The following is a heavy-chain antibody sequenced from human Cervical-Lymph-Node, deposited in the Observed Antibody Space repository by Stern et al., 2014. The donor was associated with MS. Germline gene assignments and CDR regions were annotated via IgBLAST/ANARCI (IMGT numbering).Heavy chain of an antibody. CDR1: GYTFTTYG. CDR2: ISADSGNT. CDR3: ARDKMHALDY. V-gene: IGHV1-18*01. Sequence: QVQLGQSGTEVKKPGASVLVSCKASGYTFTTYGITWVRQAPGQGLEWMGWISADSGNTKYAQKFQDRVTMTRDTTTGTAYMEVRSLRSEDTAVYYCARDKMHALDYWGQGTQGTVPS. D-gene: IGHD3-16*01. J-gene: IGHJ4*02.